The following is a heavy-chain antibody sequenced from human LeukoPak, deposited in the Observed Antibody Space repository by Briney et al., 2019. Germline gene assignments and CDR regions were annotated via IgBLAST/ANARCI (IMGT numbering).Heavy chain of an antibody. J-gene: IGHJ5*02. Sequence: PGGSLRLSCAASGFTFSSYPMSWVRQAPGKGLEWIGEINHSGSNNYNPSLKSRVTISVDTSKNQFSLKLSSVTAADTAVYYCAPRYSSSWGTWFDPWGQGTLVTVSS. CDR3: APRYSSSWGTWFDP. D-gene: IGHD6-13*01. CDR1: GFTFSSYP. CDR2: INHSGSN. V-gene: IGHV4-34*08.